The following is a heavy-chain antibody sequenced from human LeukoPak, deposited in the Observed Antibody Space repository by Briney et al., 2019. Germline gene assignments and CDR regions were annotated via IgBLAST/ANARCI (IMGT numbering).Heavy chain of an antibody. J-gene: IGHJ4*02. Sequence: GGSLRLSCVASGFTFDDYGISWVRQAPGKGLEWVSSISKGSGYIYYTDSVKGRFTISRDNAKNSLFLQMNSLRAEDTAVYYCVRDLGRESIFDYWGQGTLVTVSS. D-gene: IGHD7-27*01. CDR1: GFTFDDYG. CDR3: VRDLGRESIFDY. V-gene: IGHV3-21*01. CDR2: ISKGSGYI.